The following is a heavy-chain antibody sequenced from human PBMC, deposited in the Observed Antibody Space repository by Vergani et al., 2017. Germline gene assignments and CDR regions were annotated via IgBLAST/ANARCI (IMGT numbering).Heavy chain of an antibody. CDR3: ATQQLIVNWFDP. CDR2: INHSGST. Sequence: QVQLQQWGAGLLKPSETLSITCAVYGGSFSGEDGSWIRQPPGKGLEGNGEINHSGSTNYNPSLRSRVTISVDTSKNQFSLKLSSVTAADTAVYYCATQQLIVNWFDPWGQGTLVTGSS. V-gene: IGHV4-34*01. D-gene: IGHD6-13*01. J-gene: IGHJ5*02. CDR1: GGSFSGED.